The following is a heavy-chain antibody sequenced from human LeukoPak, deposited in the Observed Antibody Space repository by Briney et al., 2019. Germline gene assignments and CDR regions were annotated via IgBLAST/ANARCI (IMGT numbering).Heavy chain of an antibody. CDR2: ISSSSSCI. J-gene: IGHJ4*02. D-gene: IGHD6-13*01. V-gene: IGHV3-21*01. CDR1: GFTFSSYS. Sequence: PGGSLRLSCAASGFTFSSYSMNWVRQAPGKGLEWVSSISSSSSCIYYADSVKGRFTISRDNAKNSLYLQMNSLRAEDTAVYYCAKDPGIAAAGILLPDYWGQGTLVTVSS. CDR3: AKDPGIAAAGILLPDY.